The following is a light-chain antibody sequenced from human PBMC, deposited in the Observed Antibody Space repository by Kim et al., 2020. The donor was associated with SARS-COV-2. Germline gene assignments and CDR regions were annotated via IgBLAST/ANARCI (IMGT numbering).Light chain of an antibody. Sequence: DIVLTQSPGTLSLSPGERATLSCRASQSVSSSYLAWYQQKPGQAPRLLIYGASSRATGIPDRFSGSGSGTDFTLTISRLEPEDFAVYYCQQYGGSPRTFGQGTKVDIK. V-gene: IGKV3-20*01. CDR3: QQYGGSPRT. CDR2: GAS. J-gene: IGKJ1*01. CDR1: QSVSSSY.